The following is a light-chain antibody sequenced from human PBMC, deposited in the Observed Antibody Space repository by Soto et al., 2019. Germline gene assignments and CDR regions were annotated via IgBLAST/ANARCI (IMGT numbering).Light chain of an antibody. V-gene: IGLV1-40*01. CDR2: GNT. CDR3: QSYDSSLSVLYV. CDR1: SSNIGAGYE. J-gene: IGLJ1*01. Sequence: QSVVTQPPSVSGAPGQRVTISCTGSSSNIGAGYEVHWFQQLPGTAPKLLIYGNTNRPSGVPDRFSGSKSDTSASLAITGLQPEDEADYYCQSYDSSLSVLYVFGTGT.